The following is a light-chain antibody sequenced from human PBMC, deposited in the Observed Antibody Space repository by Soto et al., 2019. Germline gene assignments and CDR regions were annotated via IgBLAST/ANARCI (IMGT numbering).Light chain of an antibody. CDR3: QQYGSSPTT. Sequence: EIVMTQSPGTLSLSPGERATLSCRASQSIKNNFLAWYQQKPGQAPRLLIFGASFRATGIPDRFSGSGSGTDFTLTISRLEPEDFAVYYCQQYGSSPTTFGQGTKVDIK. V-gene: IGKV3-20*01. CDR1: QSIKNNF. CDR2: GAS. J-gene: IGKJ1*01.